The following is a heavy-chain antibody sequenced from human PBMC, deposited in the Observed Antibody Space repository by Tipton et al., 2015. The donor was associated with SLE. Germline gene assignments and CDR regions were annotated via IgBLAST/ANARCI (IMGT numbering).Heavy chain of an antibody. V-gene: IGHV4-59*08. D-gene: IGHD2-15*01. CDR1: GASISTSY. J-gene: IGHJ4*02. Sequence: TLSLTCTVSGASISTSYWSWIRQPPGQGLEWIGSIYYSVSTTFNPSLKSRVTISADTSKKEVSLTLNPVTAADTAVYYCAKRAHIVIGRGYFDFWGRGILVTVSS. CDR2: IYYSVST. CDR3: AKRAHIVIGRGYFDF.